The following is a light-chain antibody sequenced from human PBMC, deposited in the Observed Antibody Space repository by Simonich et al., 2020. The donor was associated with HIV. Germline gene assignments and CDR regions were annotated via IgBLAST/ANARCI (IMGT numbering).Light chain of an antibody. CDR3: QQYNSYAYT. Sequence: DSQMTQSPSTLSASVGNRVTITGRASQSISSWLAWYQQKPGKAPKLLIYKASSLESGVPSRFTGSGSGTEFTLTISSLQPDDFATYYCQQYNSYAYTFGQGTKLEIK. CDR2: KAS. V-gene: IGKV1-5*03. CDR1: QSISSW. J-gene: IGKJ2*01.